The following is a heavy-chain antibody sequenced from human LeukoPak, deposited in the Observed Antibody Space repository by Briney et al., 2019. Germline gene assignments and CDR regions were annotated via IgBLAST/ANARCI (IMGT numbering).Heavy chain of an antibody. Sequence: SETLSLTCTVSGGSISSYYWSWIRQPPGKGLEWIGYIYYSGSTNYNPSLKSRVTISVDTSKNRFSLKLSSVTAADTAVYYCARRIGPXXXAFDIWGQGTMVTVSS. CDR2: IYYSGST. CDR3: ARRIGPXXXAFDI. D-gene: IGHD2-15*01. J-gene: IGHJ3*02. V-gene: IGHV4-59*08. CDR1: GGSISSYY.